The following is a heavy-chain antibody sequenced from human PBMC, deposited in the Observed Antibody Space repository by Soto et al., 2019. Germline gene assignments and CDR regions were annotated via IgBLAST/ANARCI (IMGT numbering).Heavy chain of an antibody. D-gene: IGHD2-21*01. CDR1: GFTFSSYD. Sequence: EVQLVESGGGLVQPGGSMRLSCAASGFTFSSYDMHCVRQATGKGLEWVSAIGTAGDTYYAGSVKGRFTISRENGKNSLYRQMNSLRAGDTAVYYCARFGVVQLYGYWCQGTLVTVSS. J-gene: IGHJ4*02. V-gene: IGHV3-13*04. CDR3: ARFGVVQLYGY. CDR2: IGTAGDT.